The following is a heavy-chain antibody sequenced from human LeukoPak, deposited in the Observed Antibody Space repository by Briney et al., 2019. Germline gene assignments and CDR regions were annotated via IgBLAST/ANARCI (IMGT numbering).Heavy chain of an antibody. D-gene: IGHD2/OR15-2a*01. CDR1: GFTFSSYG. CDR2: ISYDGSNK. CDR3: AKESFQVDY. Sequence: GRSLRLSCAASGFTFSSYGMHWVRQAPAKGLEWVAVISYDGSNKYYADSVKGRFTISRDNSKNTLYLQMNSLRAEDTAVYYCAKESFQVDYWGQGTLVTVSS. J-gene: IGHJ4*02. V-gene: IGHV3-30*18.